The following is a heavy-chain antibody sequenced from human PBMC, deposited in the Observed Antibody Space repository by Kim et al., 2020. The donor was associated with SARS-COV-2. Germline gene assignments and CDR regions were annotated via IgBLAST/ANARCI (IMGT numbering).Heavy chain of an antibody. V-gene: IGHV3-33*01. J-gene: IGHJ4*02. Sequence: GSNKYDAASVKGRFTISRDNSKNTLYLQMNSLRAEDTAVYYCASGRAIDYWGQGTLVTVSS. CDR3: ASGRAIDY. CDR2: GSNK.